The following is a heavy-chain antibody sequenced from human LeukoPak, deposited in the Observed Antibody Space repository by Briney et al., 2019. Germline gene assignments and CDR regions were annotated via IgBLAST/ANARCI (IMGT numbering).Heavy chain of an antibody. V-gene: IGHV3-11*04. CDR1: GFTFSDYY. CDR2: ISSSGSTI. Sequence: GGSLRLSCAASGFTFSDYYMSWIRQAPGKGLEWVSYISSSGSTIYYADSLQGRFTISRDNAKNSLYLQMNSLRAEDTAVYYCAKDRLRFLEWLVHFDYWGQGTLVTVSS. J-gene: IGHJ4*02. CDR3: AKDRLRFLEWLVHFDY. D-gene: IGHD3-3*01.